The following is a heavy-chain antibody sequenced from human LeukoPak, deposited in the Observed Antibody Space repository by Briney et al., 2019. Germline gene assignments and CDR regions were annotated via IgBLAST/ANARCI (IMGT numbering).Heavy chain of an antibody. J-gene: IGHJ5*02. Sequence: GGSLSLSRAASVFTVSRNYMSWVRQAPGKGLEGVSVIYSGGSTYYADSVKGRFTISRDNSKNTLYLQMNSLRAEDTAVYYCAKDHVYNSNWFDPWGQGTLVTVSS. CDR2: IYSGGST. CDR3: AKDHVYNSNWFDP. D-gene: IGHD1-20*01. V-gene: IGHV3-53*05. CDR1: VFTVSRNY.